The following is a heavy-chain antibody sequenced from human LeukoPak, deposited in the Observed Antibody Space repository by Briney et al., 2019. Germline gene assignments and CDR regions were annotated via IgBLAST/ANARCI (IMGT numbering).Heavy chain of an antibody. D-gene: IGHD3-22*01. CDR3: ANADAYYYDSSGYPPLDY. J-gene: IGHJ4*02. CDR2: ISYDGSNK. CDR1: GFTFSSYA. Sequence: GGSLRLSCAASGFTFSSYAMHWVRQAPGKGLEWVAVISYDGSNKYYADSVKGRFTISRDNSKNTLYLQMNSLRAEDTAVYYCANADAYYYDSSGYPPLDYWGQGTLVTVSS. V-gene: IGHV3-30-3*01.